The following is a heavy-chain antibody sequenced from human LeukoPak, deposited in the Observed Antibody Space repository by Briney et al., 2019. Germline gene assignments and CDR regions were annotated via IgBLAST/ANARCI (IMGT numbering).Heavy chain of an antibody. CDR1: AGSISSYY. Sequence: PSETLSLTCTLSAGSISSYYWSWVRQPAGNGLEWIGRIYTSGSTNYNPSLKSRVTMSVDTSKNQFSLKLSSVTAADTAVYYCARSGYGTGWFDPWGQGTLVTVSS. D-gene: IGHD3-3*01. CDR2: IYTSGST. J-gene: IGHJ5*02. CDR3: ARSGYGTGWFDP. V-gene: IGHV4-4*07.